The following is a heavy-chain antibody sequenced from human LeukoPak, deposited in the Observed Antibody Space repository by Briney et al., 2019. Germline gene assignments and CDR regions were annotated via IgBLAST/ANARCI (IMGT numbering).Heavy chain of an antibody. CDR2: INTDGSTT. J-gene: IGHJ4*02. Sequence: GGSLRLSCVASGFTFSNYWMHWVRQAPGKGLVWVSRINTDGSTTTYADSVKGRFTISRDNAKNMLYPQMNSLRAEETAVYFCARAADYYASGIFYWGQGTLVTVSS. V-gene: IGHV3-74*01. CDR1: GFTFSNYW. D-gene: IGHD3-10*01. CDR3: ARAADYYASGIFY.